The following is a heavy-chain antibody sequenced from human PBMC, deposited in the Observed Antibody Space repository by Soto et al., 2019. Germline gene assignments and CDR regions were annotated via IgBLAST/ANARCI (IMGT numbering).Heavy chain of an antibody. D-gene: IGHD2-15*01. V-gene: IGHV1-69*12. Sequence: QVQLVQSGAEVKKPGSSVKVSCKASGGTFSSYAISWVRQAPGQGLEWMGGIIPIFGTANYAQKFQGRVTITAEESTSTAYMELSSLRSEDTAVYYCARQYCSGGSCYPPSYYYYYGMDVWGQGTTVTVSS. CDR3: ARQYCSGGSCYPPSYYYYYGMDV. CDR2: IIPIFGTA. CDR1: GGTFSSYA. J-gene: IGHJ6*02.